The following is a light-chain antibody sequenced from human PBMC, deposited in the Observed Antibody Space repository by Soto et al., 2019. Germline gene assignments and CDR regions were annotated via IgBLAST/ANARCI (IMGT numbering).Light chain of an antibody. Sequence: DIQLTQSPSFLSASVGDRVTITCRASQGISSYLAWYQQKPGIAPKVLIYAASTLQSGVPSRFSGSGSGKEFTLTISSLLPEDFATYYCQQVKSYPLTFGGGTKVEIK. J-gene: IGKJ4*01. CDR3: QQVKSYPLT. CDR1: QGISSY. V-gene: IGKV1-9*01. CDR2: AAS.